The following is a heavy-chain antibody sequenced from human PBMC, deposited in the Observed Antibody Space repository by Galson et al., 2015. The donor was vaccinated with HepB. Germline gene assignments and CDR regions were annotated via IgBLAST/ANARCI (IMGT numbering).Heavy chain of an antibody. CDR3: ARFYYDSSGYLDY. D-gene: IGHD3-22*01. CDR1: GGTFSSYA. J-gene: IGHJ4*02. Sequence: SVKVSCKASGGTFSSYAISWVRQAPGQGLEWMGGITPIFGTANYAQKFQGRVTITADESTSTAYMELSSLRSEDTAVYYCARFYYDSSGYLDYWGQGTLVTVSS. V-gene: IGHV1-69*13. CDR2: ITPIFGTA.